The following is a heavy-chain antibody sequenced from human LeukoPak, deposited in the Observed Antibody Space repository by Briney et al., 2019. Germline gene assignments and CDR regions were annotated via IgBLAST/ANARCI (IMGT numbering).Heavy chain of an antibody. D-gene: IGHD6-19*01. CDR2: ISASGTNT. Sequence: GGSLRLSCAASGFIFSTYAMTWVRQAPGKGLEWVSVISASGTNTDYAGSVKGWFTISRDNAKNSLYLQMNSLRAEDTAVYYCARGPYSSGSSADYWGQGTLVTVSS. J-gene: IGHJ4*02. CDR1: GFIFSTYA. CDR3: ARGPYSSGSSADY. V-gene: IGHV3-23*01.